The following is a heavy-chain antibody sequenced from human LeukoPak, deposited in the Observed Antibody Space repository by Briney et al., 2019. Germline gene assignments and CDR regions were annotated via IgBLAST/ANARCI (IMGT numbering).Heavy chain of an antibody. D-gene: IGHD6-13*01. CDR2: ISSSSSYI. J-gene: IGHJ4*02. CDR3: ARDLRLGSSSSH. CDR1: GFTFSSYS. Sequence: GGSLRLSCAASGFTFSSYSMNWVRQAPGKGLEWVSSISSSSSYIYYADSVKGRFTISRDNAKNSLYLQMNSLRAEDTAVFYCARDLRLGSSSSHWGQGTLVTVSS. V-gene: IGHV3-21*01.